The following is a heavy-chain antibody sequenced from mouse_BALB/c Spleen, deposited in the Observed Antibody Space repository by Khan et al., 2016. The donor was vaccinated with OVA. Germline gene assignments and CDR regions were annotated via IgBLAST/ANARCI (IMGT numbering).Heavy chain of an antibody. CDR3: ATYGNYENYWYFDV. V-gene: IGHV2-3*01. Sequence: VELVESGPGLVAPSQSLSITCTVSGFSLTSYGVSWVRQPPGKGLEWLGVIWGDGSTNYHSALISRLSISKDNSKSQVFLKLNSLQTDETATYYCATYGNYENYWYFDVWGEGTTVTVSS. CDR1: GFSLTSYG. J-gene: IGHJ1*01. D-gene: IGHD2-1*01. CDR2: IWGDGST.